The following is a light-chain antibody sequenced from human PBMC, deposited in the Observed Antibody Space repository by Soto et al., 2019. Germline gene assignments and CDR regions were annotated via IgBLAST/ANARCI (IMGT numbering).Light chain of an antibody. CDR2: AAS. V-gene: IGKV1-12*01. J-gene: IGKJ1*01. CDR1: QGISSW. CDR3: QQYGSSQWT. Sequence: IQMTQTTSSVSASVGDRVTITCRASQGISSWLAWYQQKPGKAPKRLIYAASSLQSGVPSRFSGSGSGTDFTLTISRLEPEDFAVYYCQQYGSSQWTFGQGTNVDI.